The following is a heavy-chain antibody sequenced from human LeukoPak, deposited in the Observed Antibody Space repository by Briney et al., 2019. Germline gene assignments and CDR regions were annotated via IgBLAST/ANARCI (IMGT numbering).Heavy chain of an antibody. D-gene: IGHD5-12*01. Sequence: PGGSLRLSCAASGFPVSNNYMTWLRKAPGKGLERASVIHSGGATYYADSVKGRFTISRDSSKNTLYLQMNNLRAEDTAVYYCARGRGYGAYDWNDYWGQGTLVTVSS. CDR3: ARGRGYGAYDWNDY. CDR2: IHSGGAT. CDR1: GFPVSNNY. V-gene: IGHV3-53*01. J-gene: IGHJ4*02.